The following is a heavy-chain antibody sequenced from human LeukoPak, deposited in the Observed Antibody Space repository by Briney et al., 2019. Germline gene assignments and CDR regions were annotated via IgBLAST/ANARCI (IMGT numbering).Heavy chain of an antibody. CDR3: AKDHGYSGYVVSDY. V-gene: IGHV3-23*01. CDR2: ISGSCGST. Sequence: GGSLRLTCAASGFTFSSYAWSWLRQAPGKGLEGVSAISGSCGSTYYADSVKGRFTISRDNSKNTLYLQMNSLRAEDTAVYYCAKDHGYSGYVVSDYWGQGTLVTVSS. J-gene: IGHJ4*02. CDR1: GFTFSSYA. D-gene: IGHD5-12*01.